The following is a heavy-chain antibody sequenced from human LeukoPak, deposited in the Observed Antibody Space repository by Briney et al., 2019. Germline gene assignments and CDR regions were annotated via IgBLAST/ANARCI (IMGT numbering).Heavy chain of an antibody. D-gene: IGHD3-22*01. CDR2: INSDASNI. CDR1: GFTFSTYW. Sequence: GGSLRLSCAASGFTFSTYWMHWVRQAPGKGLVWVSRINSDASNIRYADSVKGRFTISRDNAKNTMYLQMNSLRVEDTAVYYCARVANKGTVIGTFDIWGQGTMVTVSS. CDR3: ARVANKGTVIGTFDI. J-gene: IGHJ3*02. V-gene: IGHV3-74*01.